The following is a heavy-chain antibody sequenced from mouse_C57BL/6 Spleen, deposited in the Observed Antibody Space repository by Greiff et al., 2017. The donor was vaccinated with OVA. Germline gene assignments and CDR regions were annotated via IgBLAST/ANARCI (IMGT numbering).Heavy chain of an antibody. J-gene: IGHJ3*01. Sequence: QVQLQQPGAELVKPGASVKMSCKASGYTFTSYWITWVKQRPGQGLEWIGDIYPGSGSTNYNEKFKSKATLTVDTSSSTAYMQLSSLTSAYSAVYYGARRVGGLLPFAYWGQGTLVTVSA. D-gene: IGHD2-3*01. CDR3: ARRVGGLLPFAY. V-gene: IGHV1-55*01. CDR1: GYTFTSYW. CDR2: IYPGSGST.